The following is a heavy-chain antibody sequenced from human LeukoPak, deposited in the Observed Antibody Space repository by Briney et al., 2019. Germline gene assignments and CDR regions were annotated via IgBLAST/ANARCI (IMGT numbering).Heavy chain of an antibody. J-gene: IGHJ6*02. CDR2: INPSGGST. CDR3: ARDKCSGGSCFLGYYGMDV. Sequence: ASVKVSCKASGYTFTSYYMHWVRQAPGQGLEWMVIINPSGGSTSYAQKFQGRVTMTRDTSTSTVYMELSSLRSEDTAVYYCARDKCSGGSCFLGYYGMDVWGQGTTVTVSS. V-gene: IGHV1-46*01. D-gene: IGHD2-15*01. CDR1: GYTFTSYY.